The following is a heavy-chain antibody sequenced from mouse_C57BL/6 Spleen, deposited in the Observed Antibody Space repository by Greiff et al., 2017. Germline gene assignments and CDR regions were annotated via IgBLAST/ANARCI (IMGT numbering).Heavy chain of an antibody. CDR2: IDPEDGDT. Sequence: VQLQQSGAELVRPGASVKLSCTASGFNIKDYYMHWVKQRPEQGLEWIGRIDPEDGDTEYAPKFQGKATMTADTSSNTAYLQLSSLTSEDTAVYYGTTAHYCGSSPSFAYWGQGTLVTVSA. V-gene: IGHV14-1*01. CDR1: GFNIKDYY. D-gene: IGHD1-1*01. J-gene: IGHJ3*01. CDR3: TTAHYCGSSPSFAY.